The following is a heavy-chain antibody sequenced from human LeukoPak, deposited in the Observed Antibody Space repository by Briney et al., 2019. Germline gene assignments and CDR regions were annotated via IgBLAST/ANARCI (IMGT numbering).Heavy chain of an antibody. Sequence: GGSLRLSCAASGFTLSNYWMSWVRQAPGKGLEWVGNIKPDGSEKSYVDSVKARFTISRDNAKNSLFLQINNLRAEDTAVYYCARDDAAVAGGPYWGQGSLVTVSS. CDR1: GFTLSNYW. V-gene: IGHV3-7*05. D-gene: IGHD6-19*01. CDR3: ARDDAAVAGGPY. J-gene: IGHJ4*02. CDR2: IKPDGSEK.